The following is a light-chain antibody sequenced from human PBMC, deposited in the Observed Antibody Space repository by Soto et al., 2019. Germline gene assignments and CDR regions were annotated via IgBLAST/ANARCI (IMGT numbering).Light chain of an antibody. CDR1: SSDIGGFYY. CDR2: QVS. Sequence: LTQPASVSGSPGQSITTSCTGTSSDIGGFYYVSWYQHHPGKDPKLMIYQVSNRPSGVSNRFSGSKSGNTASLTISGLQAEDEADYYCCSYAGTYTNYVFGTGTKVTVL. V-gene: IGLV2-14*01. J-gene: IGLJ1*01. CDR3: CSYAGTYTNYV.